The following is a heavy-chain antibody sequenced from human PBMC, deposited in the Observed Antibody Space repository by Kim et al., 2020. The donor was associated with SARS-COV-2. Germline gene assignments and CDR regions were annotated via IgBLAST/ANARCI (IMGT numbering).Heavy chain of an antibody. D-gene: IGHD3-3*01. CDR1: GGTFSSYA. Sequence: SVKVSCKASGGTFSSYAISWVRQAPGQGLEWMGGIIPIFGTANYAQKFQGRVTITADESTSTAYMELSSLRSEDTAVYYCARVLRLLEWVTFGWFDPWGQGTLVTVSS. CDR3: ARVLRLLEWVTFGWFDP. CDR2: IIPIFGTA. V-gene: IGHV1-69*13. J-gene: IGHJ5*02.